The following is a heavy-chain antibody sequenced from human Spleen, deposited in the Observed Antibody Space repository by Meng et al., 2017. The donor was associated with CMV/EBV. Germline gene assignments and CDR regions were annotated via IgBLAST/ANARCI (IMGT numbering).Heavy chain of an antibody. CDR1: GYTFTSYG. D-gene: IGHD2-21*02. CDR3: ARELQTARGYYFDY. Sequence: SGYTFTSYGISWVRQAPGQGLEWMGWISAYNGNTNYAQKLQGRVTMTTDTSTSTAYMELRSLRSDDTAVYYCARELQTARGYYFDYWGQGTLVTVSS. J-gene: IGHJ4*02. V-gene: IGHV1-18*01. CDR2: ISAYNGNT.